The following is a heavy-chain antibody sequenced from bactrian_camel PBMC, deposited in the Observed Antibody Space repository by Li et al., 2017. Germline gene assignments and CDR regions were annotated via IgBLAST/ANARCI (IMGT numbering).Heavy chain of an antibody. CDR2: ISYDGAT. V-gene: IGHV3S10*01. CDR3: AASRPESTRQCTVAAGELWVDY. J-gene: IGHJ4*01. CDR1: GLTRNSCN. D-gene: IGHD6*01. Sequence: DVQLVESGGGSVQAGGSLRLSCTAPGLTRNSCNMRWYRQADGKREWVSGISYDGATEYADSVKDRFTISKDKGKDTVYLQMNSLKLEDSTMYYCAASRPESTRQCTVAAGELWVDYWGKGTQVTVS.